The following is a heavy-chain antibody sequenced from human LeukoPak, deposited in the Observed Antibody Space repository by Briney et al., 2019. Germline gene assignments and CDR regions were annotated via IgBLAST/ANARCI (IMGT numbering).Heavy chain of an antibody. Sequence: GGSLRLSCAASGFTFSDYYMSWIRQAPGKGLEWVSYISTSSSYTNYADSVKGRFTISRDSAKNSLYLQMNSLRAEDTAVYYCARDKQWLVFDYWGQGTLVTVSS. CDR2: ISTSSSYT. CDR3: ARDKQWLVFDY. V-gene: IGHV3-11*05. D-gene: IGHD6-19*01. CDR1: GFTFSDYY. J-gene: IGHJ4*02.